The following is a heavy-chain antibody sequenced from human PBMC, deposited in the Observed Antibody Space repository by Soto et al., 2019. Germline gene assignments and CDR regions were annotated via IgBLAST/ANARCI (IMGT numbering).Heavy chain of an antibody. CDR2: IYWDDDK. CDR3: AHFSGGSDGDYFDY. V-gene: IGHV2-5*02. Sequence: QITLKESGPTLVKPTQTLTLTCTFSGFSLSTSGVGVGWIRQPPGKALEWLALIYWDDDKRYSPSLKSRLTTAKDTPKNQVVLTMTNMDPVDTAKYYCAHFSGGSDGDYFDYWGQGTLVTVSS. J-gene: IGHJ4*02. D-gene: IGHD1-26*01. CDR1: GFSLSTSGVG.